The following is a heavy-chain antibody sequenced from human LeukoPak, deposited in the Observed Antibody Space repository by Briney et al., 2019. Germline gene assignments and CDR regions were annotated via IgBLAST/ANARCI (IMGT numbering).Heavy chain of an antibody. CDR3: ARDNSVGDTAWWFDP. CDR2: INPSGSST. D-gene: IGHD1-26*01. Sequence: ASVKVSCKASGYSFTSYYMHWVRQAPGQGLEWMGLINPSGSSTSYAQRFQGRLSLTRDMSTSTDYMELSSLRSEDTAVYYCARDNSVGDTAWWFDPWGQGTLVTVSS. J-gene: IGHJ5*02. V-gene: IGHV1-46*01. CDR1: GYSFTSYY.